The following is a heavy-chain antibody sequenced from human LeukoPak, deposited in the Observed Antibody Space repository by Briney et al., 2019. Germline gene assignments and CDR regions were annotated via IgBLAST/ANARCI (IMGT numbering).Heavy chain of an antibody. Sequence: GASVKVSCTPSGYTFTVSYMHWVRQAPGQGLEWMGRINPNSGGTNYAQKFQGRVTMTRDTSISTAYMELSRLRSDDTAVYYCASPRLPYYYDSSGSTQVFDYWGQGTLVTVSS. CDR1: GYTFTVSY. V-gene: IGHV1-2*06. CDR3: ASPRLPYYYDSSGSTQVFDY. J-gene: IGHJ4*02. D-gene: IGHD3-22*01. CDR2: INPNSGGT.